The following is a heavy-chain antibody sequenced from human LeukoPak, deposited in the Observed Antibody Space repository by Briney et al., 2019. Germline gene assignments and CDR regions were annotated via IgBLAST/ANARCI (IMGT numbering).Heavy chain of an antibody. D-gene: IGHD2-15*01. CDR2: ISGSGGST. J-gene: IGHJ4*02. V-gene: IGHV3-23*01. CDR1: GFTFSSYA. CDR3: AKAAGYCSGGSCRELDY. Sequence: GGSLRLSCAASGFTFSSYAMSWVRQAPGKGLEWVSAISGSGGSTYYADSVKGRFTISRDNSKNTLYLQMNSLRAEDTAVYYCAKAAGYCSGGSCRELDYWGQGTLVTVSS.